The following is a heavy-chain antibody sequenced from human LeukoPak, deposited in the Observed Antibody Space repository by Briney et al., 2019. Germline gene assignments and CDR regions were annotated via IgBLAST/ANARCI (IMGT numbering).Heavy chain of an antibody. Sequence: RGSLRLSCAASGFTISRHYMSWVRQAPGKGLEWVALSYSGGSTYYADSVEGRFTISRDSSKSMLFLQMNSLRADDTAVYYCARGPGVDGYIRAPFDYWGQGALVAVSS. CDR3: ARGPGVDGYIRAPFDY. CDR2: SYSGGST. CDR1: GFTISRHY. J-gene: IGHJ4*02. V-gene: IGHV3-53*01. D-gene: IGHD5-24*01.